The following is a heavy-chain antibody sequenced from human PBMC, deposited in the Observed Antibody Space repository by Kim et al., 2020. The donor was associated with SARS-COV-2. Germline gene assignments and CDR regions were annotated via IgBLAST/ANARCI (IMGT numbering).Heavy chain of an antibody. CDR2: ITSNGGTT. V-gene: IGHV3-64D*06. Sequence: GGSLRLSCSASGFTFSSHAMHWVRQAPGKGLDFVSSITSNGGTTYYADSVKGRFTISRDNSKNTLYLQMSSLRAEDTAVYYCVKVYYDSRGYWSSFDYWGQGTLVTVSS. CDR3: VKVYYDSRGYWSSFDY. D-gene: IGHD3-22*01. J-gene: IGHJ4*02. CDR1: GFTFSSHA.